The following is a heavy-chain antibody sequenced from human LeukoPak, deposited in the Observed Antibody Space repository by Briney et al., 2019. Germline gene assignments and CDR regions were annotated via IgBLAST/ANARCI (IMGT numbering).Heavy chain of an antibody. Sequence: PSETLSLTCAVSGYSISSGYYWGWIRQPPGKGLEGIGSIYHSGSTYYNPSLKSRVTISVDTSKNQFSLKLGSVTAADTAVYYCARLISSTVRWFDPWGQGTLVTVSS. D-gene: IGHD4-11*01. CDR2: IYHSGST. J-gene: IGHJ5*02. CDR3: ARLISSTVRWFDP. CDR1: GYSISSGYY. V-gene: IGHV4-38-2*01.